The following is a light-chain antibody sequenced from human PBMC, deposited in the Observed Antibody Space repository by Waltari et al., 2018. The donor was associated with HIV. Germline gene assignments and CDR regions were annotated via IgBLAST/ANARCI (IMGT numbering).Light chain of an antibody. CDR1: SGLRVYTYN. CDR3: MIWHKNTAM. J-gene: IGLJ3*02. Sequence: QGVLNQPSSLSASPGASATLTCTLDSGLRVYTYNIYWFWQKPGSPPQFLLRFKSGLDIYEASELPSRFTGSKDASANAGFLVISGLQAEDAADYYCMIWHKNTAMFGGGTRLTVL. CDR2: FKSGLDI. V-gene: IGLV5-45*02.